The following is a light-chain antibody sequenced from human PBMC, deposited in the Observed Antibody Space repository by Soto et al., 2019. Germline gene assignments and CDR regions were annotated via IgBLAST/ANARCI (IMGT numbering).Light chain of an antibody. V-gene: IGLV2-14*03. CDR2: DVS. J-gene: IGLJ1*01. CDR1: SSDVGAYKY. CDR3: HSYTSRNTYV. Sequence: QSALTQPASVSGSPGQSITISCTGTSSDVGAYKYVSWFQQHPGKAPKFMIFDVSSRPSGVSDRFSGSKSGNTASLTISGLQAEDEADYYCHSYTSRNTYVFGTGTKLTVL.